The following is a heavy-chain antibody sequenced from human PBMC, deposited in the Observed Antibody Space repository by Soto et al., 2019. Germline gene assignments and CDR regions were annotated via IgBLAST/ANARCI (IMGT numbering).Heavy chain of an antibody. D-gene: IGHD2-15*01. CDR2: INHSGRV. Sequence: PLSLTCAVYGGSFSGYYWTWIRQSPGKGLEWIGDINHSGRVNYSPSLKSLVTISLDTSKNPFSPSLSALTGADTAMYYCSTRAYMTIADYSVAPRGQKTLVTVSS. CDR1: GGSFSGYY. CDR3: STRAYMTIADYSVAP. V-gene: IGHV4-34*01. J-gene: IGHJ4*01.